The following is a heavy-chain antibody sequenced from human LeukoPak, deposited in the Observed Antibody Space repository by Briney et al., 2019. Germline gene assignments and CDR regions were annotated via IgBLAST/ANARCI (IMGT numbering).Heavy chain of an antibody. J-gene: IGHJ4*02. CDR1: GSTFGNYY. V-gene: IGHV3-7*01. D-gene: IGHD5-18*01. Sequence: GGSLRLSCAASGSTFGNYYMSWVRQAPGKGLEWVANIKHDGNWKFYADSVKGRFTISRDNSKNTLYLQMNSLRAEDTAVYYCARDRATWIQLWSLFDYWGQGTLVTVSS. CDR3: ARDRATWIQLWSLFDY. CDR2: IKHDGNWK.